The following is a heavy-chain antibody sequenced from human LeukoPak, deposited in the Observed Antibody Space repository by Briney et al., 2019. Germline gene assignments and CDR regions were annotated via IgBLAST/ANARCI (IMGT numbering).Heavy chain of an antibody. CDR2: TSSSSSYI. V-gene: IGHV3-21*01. CDR1: GFTFSSYS. J-gene: IGHJ4*02. Sequence: GGSLRLSCAASGFTFSSYSMNWVRQAPGKGLEWVSSTSSSSSYIYYADSVKGRFTISRDNAKNSLYLQMNSLRAEDTAVYYCAREGYYDILTGNLNDYWGQGTLVTVSS. CDR3: AREGYYDILTGNLNDY. D-gene: IGHD3-9*01.